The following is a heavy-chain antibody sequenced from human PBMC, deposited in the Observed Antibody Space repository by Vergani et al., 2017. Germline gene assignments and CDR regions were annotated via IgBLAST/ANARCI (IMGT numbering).Heavy chain of an antibody. J-gene: IGHJ5*02. V-gene: IGHV1-69*06. CDR2: IIPIFGTA. CDR1: GGTFSSYA. CDR3: ARGANWNDVGVGNWFDP. D-gene: IGHD1-1*01. Sequence: QVQLVQSGAEVKKPGSSVKVSCKASGGTFSSYAISWVRQATGQGLEWMGGIIPIFGTANYAQKFQGRVTITADKSTSTAYMELSSLRSEDTAVYYCARGANWNDVGVGNWFDPWGQGTLVTVSS.